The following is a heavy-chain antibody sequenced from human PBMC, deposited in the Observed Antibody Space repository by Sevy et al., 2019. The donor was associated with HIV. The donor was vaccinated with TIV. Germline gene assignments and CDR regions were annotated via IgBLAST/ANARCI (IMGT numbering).Heavy chain of an antibody. D-gene: IGHD3-3*01. V-gene: IGHV3-23*01. CDR3: AKDPPSYDFWSGPPTGMDV. CDR2: ISGSGGST. CDR1: GFTFSSYA. J-gene: IGHJ6*04. Sequence: GGSLRLSCAASGFTFSSYAMSWVRQAPGKGLEWVSAISGSGGSTYYADSVKGRFPISRDNSKNTLYLQMNSLRAEDTAVYYCAKDPPSYDFWSGPPTGMDVWGKGTTVTVSS.